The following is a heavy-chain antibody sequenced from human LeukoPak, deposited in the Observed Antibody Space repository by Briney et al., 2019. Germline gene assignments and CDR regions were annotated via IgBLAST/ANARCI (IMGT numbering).Heavy chain of an antibody. V-gene: IGHV3-30-3*01. CDR3: ASGLAVATVTPGDYYYGMDV. D-gene: IGHD4-17*01. CDR1: GFTFSSYA. CDR2: ISYDGSNK. J-gene: IGHJ6*02. Sequence: PGRSLRLSCAASGFTFSSYAMHWVRQAPGKGLEWVAVISYDGSNKYYADSVKGRFTISRDNSKNTLYLQMNSLRAEDTAVYYCASGLAVATVTPGDYYYGMDVWGQGTTVTVSS.